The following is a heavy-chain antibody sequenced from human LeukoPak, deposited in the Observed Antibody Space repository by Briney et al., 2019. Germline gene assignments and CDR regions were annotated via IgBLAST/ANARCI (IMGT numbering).Heavy chain of an antibody. CDR2: ISSSGSTI. V-gene: IGHV3-11*04. D-gene: IGHD2-15*01. J-gene: IGHJ4*02. CDR3: TVPEWGYCSGGSCPTHFDY. CDR1: GFTFSDYY. Sequence: GGSLRLSCAASGFTFSDYYMSWIRQAPGKGLEWVSYISSSGSTIYYADSVKGRFTISRDNAKNTLYLQMNSLRAEDTAVYYCTVPEWGYCSGGSCPTHFDYWGQGTLVTVSS.